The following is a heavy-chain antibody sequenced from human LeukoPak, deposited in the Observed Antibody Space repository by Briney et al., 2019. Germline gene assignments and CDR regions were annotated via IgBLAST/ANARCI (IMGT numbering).Heavy chain of an antibody. CDR1: GGTFSSYA. Sequence: ASVKVSCKASGGTFSSYAISWMRQAPGQGLEWMGGIIPIFGTANYAQKFQGRVTITTDESTSTAYMELSSLRSEDTAVYYCARALGVGATLDYWGQGTLVTVSS. D-gene: IGHD1-26*01. CDR3: ARALGVGATLDY. V-gene: IGHV1-69*05. CDR2: IIPIFGTA. J-gene: IGHJ4*02.